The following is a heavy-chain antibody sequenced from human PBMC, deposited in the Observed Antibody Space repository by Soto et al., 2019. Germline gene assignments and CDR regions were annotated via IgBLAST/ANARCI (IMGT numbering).Heavy chain of an antibody. CDR3: ARSIAASVDLNY. Sequence: QVQLVQSGAEVKKPGASVKVSCKASGYTFSSYGIRWVRQAPGQGLEWMGWISAYNGNTNYAQKLKGRVTMTTDTSTSTAYMEVRSLRADDAAVYYCARSIAASVDLNYWGQGTLVTVYS. V-gene: IGHV1-18*01. D-gene: IGHD6-13*01. CDR2: ISAYNGNT. CDR1: GYTFSSYG. J-gene: IGHJ4*02.